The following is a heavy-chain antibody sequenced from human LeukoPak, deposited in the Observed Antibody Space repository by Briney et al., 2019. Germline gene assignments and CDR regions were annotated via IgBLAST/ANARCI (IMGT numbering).Heavy chain of an antibody. J-gene: IGHJ5*02. CDR2: IYYSGST. V-gene: IGHV4-39*01. Sequence: SETLSLTCTVSGGSISSSSYYWGWIRQPPGKGLEWIGSIYYSGSTYYNPSLKSRVTISVDTSKNQISLKLSSVTAADTAVYYCARVCSDLTTWFDPWGQGTLVTVSS. CDR3: ARVCSDLTTWFDP. D-gene: IGHD1/OR15-1a*01. CDR1: GGSISSSSYY.